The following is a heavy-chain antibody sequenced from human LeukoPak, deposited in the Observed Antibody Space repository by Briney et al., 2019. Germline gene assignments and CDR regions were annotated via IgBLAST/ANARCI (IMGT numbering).Heavy chain of an antibody. CDR3: ARVQFYYGSGAFDY. CDR1: GFTVSSNY. D-gene: IGHD3-10*01. V-gene: IGHV3-66*02. Sequence: GGSLRLSCAASGFTVSSNYMSWVRQAPGKGLEWVSVIYSGGSTYYADSVKGRFTTSRDNSKNTLYLQMNSLRAEDTAVYYCARVQFYYGSGAFDYWGQGTLVTVSS. J-gene: IGHJ4*02. CDR2: IYSGGST.